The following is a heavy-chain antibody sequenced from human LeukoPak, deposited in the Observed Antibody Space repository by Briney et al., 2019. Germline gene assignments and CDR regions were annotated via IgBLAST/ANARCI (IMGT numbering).Heavy chain of an antibody. D-gene: IGHD1-26*01. CDR3: ARDKVQWEYYFDY. J-gene: IGHJ4*02. Sequence: GASVKVSCKTSGYTFTGYYIHWVRQAPGQGLEWMGWINPNSGDTNYAQNFQGRVTMTRDTSISTAYMEPRRLRSDDTAVYYCARDKVQWEYYFDYWGQGTLVIVSS. CDR1: GYTFTGYY. CDR2: INPNSGDT. V-gene: IGHV1-2*02.